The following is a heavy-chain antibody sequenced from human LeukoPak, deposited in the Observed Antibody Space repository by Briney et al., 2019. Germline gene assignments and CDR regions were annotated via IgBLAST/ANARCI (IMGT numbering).Heavy chain of an antibody. J-gene: IGHJ4*02. D-gene: IGHD3-10*01. CDR2: ISYDGDHK. CDR1: GFTLSSYA. V-gene: IGHV3-30-3*01. CDR3: ARSITMVRGNFDY. Sequence: PGGSLRLSCAASGFTLSSYAVHWVRQAPGKGLEWVAVISYDGDHKYYADSVKGRFTISRDNSKNTLYLQMNSLRAEDTSIYYCARSITMVRGNFDYWGQGTLVTVSS.